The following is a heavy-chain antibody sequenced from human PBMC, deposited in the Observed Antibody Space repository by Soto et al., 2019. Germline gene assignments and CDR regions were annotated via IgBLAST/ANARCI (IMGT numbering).Heavy chain of an antibody. CDR1: GFTFSSYD. J-gene: IGHJ6*03. D-gene: IGHD2-15*01. V-gene: IGHV3-23*01. CDR3: AKFRIGYYYMDV. Sequence: GGSLRLSCAASGFTFSSYDMSWVLQAPGKGLEWVSALSGSGGSTYYADSVKGRFTISRDNSKNMLYLQMNSLRVEDTAVYYCAKFRIGYYYMDVWGKGTTVTVSS. CDR2: LSGSGGST.